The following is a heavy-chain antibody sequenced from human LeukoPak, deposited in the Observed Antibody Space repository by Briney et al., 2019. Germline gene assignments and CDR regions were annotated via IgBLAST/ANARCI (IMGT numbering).Heavy chain of an antibody. CDR2: IKSRTEGGTT. CDR1: GFTFRNAR. CDR3: TTDRRPEGY. Sequence: PGEALRLSCAAPGFTFRNARMSWVRQDPGKGLEWVGRIKSRTEGGTTDNAAPVKGRFTISRDDSKNTLYRQMNSLKTEDTAVYYCTTDRRPEGYWGQGTLVTVSS. J-gene: IGHJ4*02. V-gene: IGHV3-15*01.